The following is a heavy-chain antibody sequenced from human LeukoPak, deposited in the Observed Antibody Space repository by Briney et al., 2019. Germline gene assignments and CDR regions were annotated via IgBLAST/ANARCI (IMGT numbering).Heavy chain of an antibody. Sequence: SETLSLTCTVSGGSISSSSFYWGWISQPPGKGLEWIGSIYKSGTTYHNPSLESRITISVDTSKNQFSLKLNSVTAADTAVYYCASPGGYHDGQFDYWGQGTLLTVSS. CDR2: IYKSGTT. CDR1: GGSISSSSFY. D-gene: IGHD5-12*01. J-gene: IGHJ4*02. CDR3: ASPGGYHDGQFDY. V-gene: IGHV4-39*01.